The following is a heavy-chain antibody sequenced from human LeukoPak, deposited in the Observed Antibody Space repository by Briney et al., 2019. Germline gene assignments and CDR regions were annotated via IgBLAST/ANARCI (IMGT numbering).Heavy chain of an antibody. V-gene: IGHV3-11*01. CDR2: ISSSGSTI. Sequence: PGGSLRLSCAASGFTVSSNYMSWIRQAPGKGLEWVSYISSSGSTIYYADSVKGRFTISRDNAKNSLYLQRNSLRAEDTAVYYCARVLELPWFDPWGQGTLVTVSS. CDR1: GFTVSSNY. CDR3: ARVLELPWFDP. J-gene: IGHJ5*02. D-gene: IGHD1-7*01.